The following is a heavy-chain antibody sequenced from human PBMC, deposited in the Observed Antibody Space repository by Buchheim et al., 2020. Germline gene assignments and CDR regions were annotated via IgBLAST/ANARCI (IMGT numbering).Heavy chain of an antibody. CDR2: INHSGST. CDR3: ARGRTTGTTGSDY. CDR1: GGSFSGYY. J-gene: IGHJ4*02. V-gene: IGHV4-34*01. D-gene: IGHD1-1*01. Sequence: QVQLQQWGAGLLKPSETLSLTCAVYGGSFSGYYWSWIRQPPGKGLEWIGEINHSGSTNYNPSLKSRVTISVDTSKNQFSLKLSSVTAADTAVYYCARGRTTGTTGSDYWGQGTL.